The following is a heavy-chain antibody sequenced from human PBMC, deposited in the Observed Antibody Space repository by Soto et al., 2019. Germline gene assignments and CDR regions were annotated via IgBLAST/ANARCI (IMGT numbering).Heavy chain of an antibody. J-gene: IGHJ6*02. Sequence: QVQLQESGPGLVKPSQTLSLTCTVSGGSISSGGYYWSWIRQHPGKGLEWIGYIYYSGSTYYNPSLKSRVTISVDTSKNQFSLKLSSVTAADTAVYYCARDSGDTVTNAYYYYGMDVWGQGTTVTVSS. V-gene: IGHV4-31*03. CDR3: ARDSGDTVTNAYYYYGMDV. D-gene: IGHD4-17*01. CDR1: GGSISSGGYY. CDR2: IYYSGST.